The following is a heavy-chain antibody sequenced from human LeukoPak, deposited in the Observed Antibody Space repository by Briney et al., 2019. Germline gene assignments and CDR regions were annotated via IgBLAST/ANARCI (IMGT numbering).Heavy chain of an antibody. J-gene: IGHJ4*02. CDR1: GFTFSSYS. V-gene: IGHV3-48*01. CDR3: AIDLKGYSSSGGVDF. CDR2: ISSSGTTI. D-gene: IGHD6-13*01. Sequence: PGGSLRLSCASSGFTFSSYSMNWVRQAPGKGLEWVSYISSSGTTISYADSVKGRFTISRDSTRNSLYLQMNSLRVEDTAIYYCAIDLKGYSSSGGVDFWGQGILVTVSS.